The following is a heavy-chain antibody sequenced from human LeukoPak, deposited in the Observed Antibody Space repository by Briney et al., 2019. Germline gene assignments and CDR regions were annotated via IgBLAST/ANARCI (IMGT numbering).Heavy chain of an antibody. CDR3: ARVYGYGYYYMDV. D-gene: IGHD5-18*01. V-gene: IGHV4-59*01. J-gene: IGHJ6*03. CDR2: IYYSGNT. Sequence: SETLSLICTVSGGSISNYYWNWIRQPPGKGLEWIGYIYYSGNTNYNPSLKSRVTISKDTSKNQFSLKMSSVTAADTAVYYCARVYGYGYYYMDVWGKGTTVTVSS. CDR1: GGSISNYY.